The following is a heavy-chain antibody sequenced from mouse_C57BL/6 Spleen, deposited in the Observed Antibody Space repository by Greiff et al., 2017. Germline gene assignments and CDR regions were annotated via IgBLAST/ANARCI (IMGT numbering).Heavy chain of an antibody. Sequence: DVHLVESGGGLVKPGGSLKLSCAASGFTFSDYGMHWVRQAPEKGLEWVAYISSGSSTIYYADTVKGRFTISRDNAKNTLFLQMTSLRSEDTAMYYCARNYYGSSDYWGQGTSVTVSS. D-gene: IGHD1-1*01. CDR2: ISSGSSTI. J-gene: IGHJ4*01. CDR3: ARNYYGSSDY. V-gene: IGHV5-17*01. CDR1: GFTFSDYG.